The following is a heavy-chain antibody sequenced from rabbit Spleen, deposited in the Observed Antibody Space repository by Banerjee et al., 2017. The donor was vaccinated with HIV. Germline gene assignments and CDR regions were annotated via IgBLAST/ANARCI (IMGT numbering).Heavy chain of an antibody. CDR2: ISTGNDKT. D-gene: IGHD2-1*01. Sequence: QEQLEESGGDLVKPEGSLTLTCTASGFSFSSSYWICWVRQAPGKGLEWIGCISTGNDKTYYASWAKGRFTISKTSSTVDLKMTSLTAADTATYFCARGSATMTLVITGYYLSLWGPGTLVTVS. CDR1: GFSFSSSYW. J-gene: IGHJ4*01. V-gene: IGHV1S45*01. CDR3: ARGSATMTLVITGYYLSL.